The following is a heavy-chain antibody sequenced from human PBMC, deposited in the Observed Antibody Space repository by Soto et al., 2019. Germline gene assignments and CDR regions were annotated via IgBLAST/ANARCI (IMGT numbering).Heavy chain of an antibody. D-gene: IGHD5-12*01. J-gene: IGHJ4*02. CDR1: GGSISSYY. CDR2: IYTSGST. CDR3: ARDQFVGYDPAFDY. Sequence: QVQLQESGPGLVKPSETLSLTCTVSGGSISSYYWSWIRQPAGKGLEWIGRIYTSGSTNYNPSLKSRVTMAVDTSKNQVSLKLSSVTAADTAVYYCARDQFVGYDPAFDYWGQGTLVTVSS. V-gene: IGHV4-4*07.